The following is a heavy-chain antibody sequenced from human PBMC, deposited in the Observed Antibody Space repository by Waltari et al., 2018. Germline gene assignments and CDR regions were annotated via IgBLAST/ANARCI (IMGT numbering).Heavy chain of an antibody. Sequence: EVQLVESGGGLVQPGGSLRLSCAASGFTFSSYAMSWVRQAPGKGRGGVSAIRGSGGSTYYADSVKGRFTISRDNSKNTLYLQMNSLRAEDTAVYYCAKEAYSGYDFDYWGQGTLVTVSS. CDR2: IRGSGGST. V-gene: IGHV3-23*04. CDR1: GFTFSSYA. D-gene: IGHD5-12*01. CDR3: AKEAYSGYDFDY. J-gene: IGHJ4*02.